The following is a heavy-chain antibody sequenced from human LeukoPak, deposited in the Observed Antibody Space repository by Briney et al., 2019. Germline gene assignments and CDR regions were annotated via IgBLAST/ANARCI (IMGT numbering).Heavy chain of an antibody. V-gene: IGHV4-31*03. Sequence: PSQTLSLTCTVSGGSFSSGGYFWTWIRQHPGQGLEWIGNIYYSGTTHYNLSLKSRVTISVDTSKNQFSLKLTSVTAADTAVYYCAREYCSSDTCYQDWFDPWGQGTLVTVSS. CDR3: AREYCSSDTCYQDWFDP. D-gene: IGHD2-2*01. CDR2: IYYSGTT. CDR1: GGSFSSGGYF. J-gene: IGHJ5*02.